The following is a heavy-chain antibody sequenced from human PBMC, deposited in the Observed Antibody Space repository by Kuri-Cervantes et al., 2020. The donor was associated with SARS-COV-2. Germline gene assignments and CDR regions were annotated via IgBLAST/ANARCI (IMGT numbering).Heavy chain of an antibody. CDR3: AKDKSVNFAKNYFDY. Sequence: GESLKISCAASGFTFDDYGMSWVRQAPGKGLEWVSGINWNGGSTGYADSVKGRFTISRDNAKNSLYLQMNSLRAEDTAVYYCAKDKSVNFAKNYFDYWGQGTLVTVSS. V-gene: IGHV3-20*04. J-gene: IGHJ4*02. CDR2: INWNGGST. D-gene: IGHD3-9*01. CDR1: GFTFDDYG.